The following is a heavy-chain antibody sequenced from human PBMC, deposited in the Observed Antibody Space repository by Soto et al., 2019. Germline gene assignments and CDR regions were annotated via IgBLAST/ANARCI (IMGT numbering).Heavy chain of an antibody. CDR3: ARRKKPLDLGGVVPYFDY. V-gene: IGHV1-2*02. CDR2: INPNSGAT. CDR1: GYTLSDYY. D-gene: IGHD2-8*02. Sequence: ASVKVSCKASGYTLSDYYLHWVRQAPGQGLEWMGWINPNSGATKYSQKFQGRVTLTRDTSINTAYMELTRLTSDDTAVYYCARRKKPLDLGGVVPYFDYWGQGTLVTVSS. J-gene: IGHJ4*02.